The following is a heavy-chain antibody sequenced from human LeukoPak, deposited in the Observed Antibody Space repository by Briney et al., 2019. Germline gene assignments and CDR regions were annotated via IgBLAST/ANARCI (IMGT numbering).Heavy chain of an antibody. CDR1: GGSISSYY. CDR2: IYTSGST. V-gene: IGHV4-4*07. Sequence: SETLSLTCTVSGGSISSYYWSWIRQPPGKGLEWIGRIYTSGSTNYNPSLKSRVTMSVDTSKNQFSLKLSSVTAADTAVYYCARSPIFGVVIPSGYYMDVWGKGTTVTVSS. J-gene: IGHJ6*03. CDR3: ARSPIFGVVIPSGYYMDV. D-gene: IGHD3-3*01.